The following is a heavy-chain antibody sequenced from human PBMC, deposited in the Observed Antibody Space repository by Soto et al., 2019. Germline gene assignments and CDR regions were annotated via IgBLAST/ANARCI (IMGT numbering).Heavy chain of an antibody. V-gene: IGHV3-48*02. CDR3: ARGTKGGSPPL. D-gene: IGHD1-7*01. CDR2: ISSSGTNT. Sequence: EVQLVESGGGLVQPGGSLRLSCAGSGFAFSNYSMNWVRQAPGKGLEWVSYISSSGTNTYYAASVRGRFTISRDNAKNSLYLRMNSLKDGDTAVYYCARGTKGGSPPLWGQGTLVTVSS. CDR1: GFAFSNYS. J-gene: IGHJ4*02.